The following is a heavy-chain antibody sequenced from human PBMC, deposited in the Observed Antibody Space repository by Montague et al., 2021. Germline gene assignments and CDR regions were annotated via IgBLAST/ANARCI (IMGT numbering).Heavy chain of an antibody. CDR2: IYYSRRT. CDR3: AVTNPYYYYGMDV. Sequence: SETLSLTCSVSGASISDYYWSWIRQPPGKGLEWIGYIYYSRRTNYNPSLKSRVTIAVDTSKNQFSLKLSSVTAADTAFYYCAVTNPYYYYGMDVWGQGTAATASS. CDR1: GASISDYY. V-gene: IGHV4-59*01. D-gene: IGHD1-14*01. J-gene: IGHJ6*02.